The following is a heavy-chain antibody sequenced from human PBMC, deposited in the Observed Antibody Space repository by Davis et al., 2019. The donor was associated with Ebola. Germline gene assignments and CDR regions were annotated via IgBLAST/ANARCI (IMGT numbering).Heavy chain of an antibody. D-gene: IGHD3-3*01. CDR3: ARVLGDFWSGWFDY. CDR1: GFTFSDYY. CDR2: IYSGGST. V-gene: IGHV3-66*01. Sequence: GGSLRLSCVASGFTFSDYYMSWVRQAPGKGLEWVSVIYSGGSTYYADSVKGRFTISRDNSKNTLYLQMNSLRAEDTAVYYCARVLGDFWSGWFDYWGQGTLVTVSS. J-gene: IGHJ4*02.